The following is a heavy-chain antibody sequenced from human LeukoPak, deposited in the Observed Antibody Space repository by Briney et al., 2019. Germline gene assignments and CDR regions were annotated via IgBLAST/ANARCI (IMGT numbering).Heavy chain of an antibody. Sequence: GASVKVSCKVSGYTLTELSMHWVRQTPGKGLEWMGGFDPEDGETIYAQKFQGRVTMTRDTSISTAYMELSRLRSDDTAVYYCARGGYSYGYFADAFDIWGQGTMVTVSS. CDR1: GYTLTELS. V-gene: IGHV1-24*01. CDR3: ARGGYSYGYFADAFDI. D-gene: IGHD5-18*01. J-gene: IGHJ3*02. CDR2: FDPEDGET.